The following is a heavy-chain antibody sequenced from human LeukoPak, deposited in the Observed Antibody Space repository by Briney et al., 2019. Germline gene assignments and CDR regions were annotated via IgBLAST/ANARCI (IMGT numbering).Heavy chain of an antibody. CDR1: GFTFDNYW. Sequence: GGSLRLSCAASGFTFDNYWMTWVRQAPGKGLEWVASVREDGGDKYYVDSVKGRFTISRDNAKNSLYLQMNSLRAEDTAVYYCARDGYSGSYFIDYWGQGTLVTVSS. CDR2: VREDGGDK. V-gene: IGHV3-7*01. J-gene: IGHJ4*02. CDR3: ARDGYSGSYFIDY. D-gene: IGHD1-26*01.